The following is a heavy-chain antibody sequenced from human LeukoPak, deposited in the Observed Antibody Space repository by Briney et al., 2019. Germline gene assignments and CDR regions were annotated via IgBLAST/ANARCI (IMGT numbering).Heavy chain of an antibody. CDR1: GGTFSSYA. D-gene: IGHD1-20*01. Sequence: RASVKVSCKASGGTFSSYAISWVRQAPGQGLEWMGGIIPIFGTANYAQKFQGRVTITADESTSTAYMELSSLRSEDTAVYYCARVPLTGTGPPYYMDVWGKGTTVTVSS. V-gene: IGHV1-69*01. J-gene: IGHJ6*03. CDR2: IIPIFGTA. CDR3: ARVPLTGTGPPYYMDV.